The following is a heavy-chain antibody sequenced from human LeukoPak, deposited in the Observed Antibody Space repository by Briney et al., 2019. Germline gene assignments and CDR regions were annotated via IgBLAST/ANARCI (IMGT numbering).Heavy chain of an antibody. CDR2: IIPIFGTA. Sequence: ASVKVSCKASGGTFSSYAISWVRQAPGQGLELMGGIIPIFGTANYAQKFQGRVTITADESTSTAYMELSSLRSEDTAVYYCARGLRGYESYYYYYGMDVWGKGTTVTVSS. CDR3: ARGLRGYESYYYYYGMDV. D-gene: IGHD5-12*01. CDR1: GGTFSSYA. V-gene: IGHV1-69*13. J-gene: IGHJ6*04.